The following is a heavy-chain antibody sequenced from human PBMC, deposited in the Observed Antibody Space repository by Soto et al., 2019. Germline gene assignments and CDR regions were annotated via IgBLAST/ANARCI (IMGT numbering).Heavy chain of an antibody. CDR3: ARGGPYYDVLTCYYYHGMDV. CDR2: INHSGST. CDR1: GGSFSGYY. D-gene: IGHD3-9*01. Sequence: QGLLQQWGAGLLKHSETLSRTCAVYGGSFSGYYWRWIRQPPGKGLEWIGEINHSGSTKYNPSLKSRVTISVDTSKNQFSLKLSSVTAADTAVYYCARGGPYYDVLTCYYYHGMDVWGQGTTVTVSS. J-gene: IGHJ6*02. V-gene: IGHV4-34*01.